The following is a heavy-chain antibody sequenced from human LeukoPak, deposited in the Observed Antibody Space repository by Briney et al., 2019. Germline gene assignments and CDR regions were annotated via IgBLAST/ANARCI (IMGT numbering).Heavy chain of an antibody. CDR2: ISKSSRYI. D-gene: IGHD4-17*01. J-gene: IGHJ4*02. V-gene: IGHV3-21*01. CDR3: VRGDGDLFDF. Sequence: PGGSLRLSCVASGFTFRSYNMNWVRQAPGKGLEWVSFISKSSRYIYYGDGVRGRFTNSRDNAKNSMYLQMSSLRVEDSGVYYCVRGDGDLFDFWGQGTLVSVSS. CDR1: GFTFRSYN.